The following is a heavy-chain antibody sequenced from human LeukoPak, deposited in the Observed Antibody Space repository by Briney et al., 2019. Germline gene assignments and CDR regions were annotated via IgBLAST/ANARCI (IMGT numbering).Heavy chain of an antibody. CDR1: GFTFSSYG. J-gene: IGHJ5*02. CDR3: ARDQSARGNFFDP. Sequence: GGSLRLSCAASGFTFSSYGMHWVRQAPGKGLEWVAVISYDGSNKYYADSVKGRFTISRDNAKNTLYLQMNSLRAEDTAVYYCARDQSARGNFFDPWGQGTLVTVSS. CDR2: ISYDGSNK. V-gene: IGHV3-30*03.